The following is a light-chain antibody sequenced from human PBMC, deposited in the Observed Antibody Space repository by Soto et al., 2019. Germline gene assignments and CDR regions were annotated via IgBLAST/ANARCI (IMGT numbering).Light chain of an antibody. V-gene: IGLV2-14*01. CDR1: SSDVGAYNR. CDR2: EVS. Sequence: QSVLTQPASVSGSPGQSITISRTGTSSDVGAYNRVSWYQQHSGKAPKLMIYEVSNRPSGVSNRFSGSKSGNTASLTISGLQAEDEANYYCNSYTTLSNRVFGTGTKVTVL. CDR3: NSYTTLSNRV. J-gene: IGLJ1*01.